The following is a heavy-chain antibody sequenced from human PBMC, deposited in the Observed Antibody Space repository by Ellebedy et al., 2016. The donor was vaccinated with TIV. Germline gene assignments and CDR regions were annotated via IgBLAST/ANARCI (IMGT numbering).Heavy chain of an antibody. CDR1: GFTFSSYA. CDR2: ISGSGGST. D-gene: IGHD5-24*01. CDR3: ARRGAEMAKSFDN. Sequence: GESLKISCAASGFTFSSYAMSWVRQAPGKGLEWVSAISGSGGSTYYADSVKGRFTISRDNSKNTLYLQMTSLRAEDTAVYYCARRGAEMAKSFDNWGQGTLVTVSA. V-gene: IGHV3-23*01. J-gene: IGHJ4*02.